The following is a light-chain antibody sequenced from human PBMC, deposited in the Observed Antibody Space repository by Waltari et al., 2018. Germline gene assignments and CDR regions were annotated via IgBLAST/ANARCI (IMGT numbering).Light chain of an antibody. V-gene: IGKV3-15*01. CDR3: QQFNTGYS. J-gene: IGKJ2*01. CDR1: RAIANN. Sequence: EIVMTQSPATLSVSPGEAATLSCRASRAIANNLAWYQQKPGQALRLLIYDASTRATGIPARFSGSWSGTELTLTITSLQSEDSAVYFCQQFNTGYSFGQGTKLEIK. CDR2: DAS.